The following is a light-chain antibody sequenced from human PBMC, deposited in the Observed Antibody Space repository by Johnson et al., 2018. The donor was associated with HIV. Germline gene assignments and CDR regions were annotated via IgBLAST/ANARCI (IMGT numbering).Light chain of an antibody. V-gene: IGLV1-51*02. CDR3: GTWDSSLSAGRV. CDR1: SSNIGNNY. Sequence: QSVLTQPPSVSAAPGQKVTISCSGSSSNIGNNYVSWYQQLPGTAPKLLIYENNKRPSGIPDRFSGYKSGTSATLGITGLQTGDEADYYCGTWDSSLSAGRVFGTGTKVPVL. J-gene: IGLJ1*01. CDR2: ENN.